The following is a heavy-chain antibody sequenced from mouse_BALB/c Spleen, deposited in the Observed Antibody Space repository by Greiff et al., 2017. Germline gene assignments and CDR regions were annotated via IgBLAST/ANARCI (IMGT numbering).Heavy chain of an antibody. CDR1: GFSLTSYG. CDR3: DRKTPSYYAMDY. Sequence: VMLVESGPGLVQPSQSLSITCTVSGFSLTSYGVHWVRQSPGKGLEWLGVIWSGGSTDYNAAFISRLSISKDNSKSQVFFKMNSLQADDTAIYYCDRKTPSYYAMDYWGQGTSVTVSS. CDR2: IWSGGST. J-gene: IGHJ4*01. V-gene: IGHV2-4-1*01.